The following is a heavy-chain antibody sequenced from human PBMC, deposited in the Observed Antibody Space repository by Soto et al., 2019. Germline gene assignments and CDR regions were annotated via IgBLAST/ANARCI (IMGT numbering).Heavy chain of an antibody. CDR3: ARGLRGMDV. J-gene: IGHJ6*02. V-gene: IGHV4-34*01. Sequence: QVQLQQWGAGLLKPSETLSLTSAVYGGSFSGYYWSWIRQPPGKGLEWIGEINHSGSTNYNPSLKSRVTISVDTSKNQFSLKLSSVTAADTALYYCARGLRGMDVWGQGPTVAVSS. CDR1: GGSFSGYY. CDR2: INHSGST.